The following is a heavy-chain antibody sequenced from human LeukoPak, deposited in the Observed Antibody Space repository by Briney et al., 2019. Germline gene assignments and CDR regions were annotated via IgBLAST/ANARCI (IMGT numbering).Heavy chain of an antibody. Sequence: GGSLRLSCAASGFTFSDYYMGWMRQAPGRGLEWVSYIDGSGSSIYYADSAKGRFTVSRDNAENSLYLQMNSLRGEDTAVYYCVRAYSRGYSDDFDYWGQGTLVTVSS. D-gene: IGHD3-22*01. V-gene: IGHV3-11*01. J-gene: IGHJ4*02. CDR2: IDGSGSSI. CDR1: GFTFSDYY. CDR3: VRAYSRGYSDDFDY.